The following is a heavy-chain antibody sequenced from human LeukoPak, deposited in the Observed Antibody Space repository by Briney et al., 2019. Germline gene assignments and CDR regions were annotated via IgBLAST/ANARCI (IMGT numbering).Heavy chain of an antibody. J-gene: IGHJ4*02. Sequence: GGSLRLSCVVSDFTFAVSWVRQAPGKGLEWISTINGRGDDSFHADSVKGRFTISRDTTKNTLYLRMSSLRAADTAMYFCVRMRGPERRHCFDYWSQGALLIVPS. D-gene: IGHD2-2*01. CDR1: DFTFA. CDR2: INGRGDDS. V-gene: IGHV3-23*01. CDR3: VRMRGPERRHCFDY.